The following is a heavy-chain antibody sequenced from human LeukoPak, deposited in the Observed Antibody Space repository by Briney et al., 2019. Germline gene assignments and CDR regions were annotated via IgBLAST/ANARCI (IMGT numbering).Heavy chain of an antibody. J-gene: IGHJ6*02. CDR3: AKAASSSGASYSTGMDV. Sequence: PGGSLRLSCAASGFIFSSYSMSWVRQAPGKGLEWVSVITGSGGNTYYADSVKGRFTISKDNSKNTVYLQMSSLRVDDTAVYYCAKAASSSGASYSTGMDVWGQGTTVTVS. D-gene: IGHD6-13*01. V-gene: IGHV3-23*01. CDR1: GFIFSSYS. CDR2: ITGSGGNT.